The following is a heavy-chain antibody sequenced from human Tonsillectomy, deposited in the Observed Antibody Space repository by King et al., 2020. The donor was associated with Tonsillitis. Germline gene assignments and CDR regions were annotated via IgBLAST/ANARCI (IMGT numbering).Heavy chain of an antibody. CDR3: ARDGNYYYDSSGYYYFDY. D-gene: IGHD3-22*01. CDR2: INPNSGDT. V-gene: IGHV1-2*02. Sequence: QLVQSGAEVKKPGASVKLSCKASGYTFSGYYMHWVRQAPGQGLAWMGWINPNSGDTNYAQRFQGRVTMTSDTSISTAYMELSRLRSDDTAVYYCARDGNYYYDSSGYYYFDYWGQGTLVTVSS. J-gene: IGHJ4*02. CDR1: GYTFSGYY.